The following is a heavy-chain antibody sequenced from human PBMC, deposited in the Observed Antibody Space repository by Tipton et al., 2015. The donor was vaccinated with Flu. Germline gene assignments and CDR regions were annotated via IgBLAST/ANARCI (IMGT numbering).Heavy chain of an antibody. D-gene: IGHD3-10*01. Sequence: TLSLTCSVSGDSMGSDYYWGWIRQPPGKGLEWIGNIHRSGNTYRSPSLKSRVTMSVDSSKNQFSLRLSSVTAADTAVYYCARSTYYYGSGSSDYWGQGTLVTVSS. CDR2: IHRSGNT. V-gene: IGHV4-38-2*01. CDR1: GDSMGSDYY. CDR3: ARSTYYYGSGSSDY. J-gene: IGHJ4*02.